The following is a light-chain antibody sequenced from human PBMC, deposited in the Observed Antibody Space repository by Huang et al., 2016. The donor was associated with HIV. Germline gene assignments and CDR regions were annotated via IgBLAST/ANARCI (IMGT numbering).Light chain of an antibody. CDR1: QSVLYSSNKQNY. Sequence: DIVMTQSPDSLAVSLGERATINCKSSQSVLYSSNKQNYLAWYQQKAGQPPKLVIYWASTRQSGVPDRFSGSGSGTDFTLAISSLQAEDVAVYYCQQYYDTPYTFGQGTKLEIK. CDR2: WAS. CDR3: QQYYDTPYT. J-gene: IGKJ2*01. V-gene: IGKV4-1*01.